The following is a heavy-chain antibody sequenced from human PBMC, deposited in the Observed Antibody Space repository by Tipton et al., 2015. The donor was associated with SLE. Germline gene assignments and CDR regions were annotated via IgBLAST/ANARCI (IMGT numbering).Heavy chain of an antibody. CDR2: IYYSGST. V-gene: IGHV4-61*05. D-gene: IGHD5-12*01. J-gene: IGHJ3*02. Sequence: TLSLTCTVSGGSISSSSYYWGWIRQPPGKGLEWIGYIYYSGSTNYNPSLKSRVTISVDTSKNQFSLKLSSVTAADTAVYYCARVGRGVATIGVAFDIWGQGTRVTVSS. CDR3: ARVGRGVATIGVAFDI. CDR1: GGSISSSSYY.